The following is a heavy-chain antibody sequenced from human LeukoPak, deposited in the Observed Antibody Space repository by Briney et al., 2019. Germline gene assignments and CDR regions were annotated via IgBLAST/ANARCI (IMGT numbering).Heavy chain of an antibody. V-gene: IGHV3-74*01. CDR2: INSDGSTT. J-gene: IGHJ4*02. CDR1: RFSFSIYW. Sequence: GGSLRLSCAASRFSFSIYWMHWVRQAPGRGLVWVSRINSDGSTTTYADSVNGRFTISRDNAKSTLYLQMNSLRAEDTAVYYCARGTGYFLFDYWGQGTLVTVSS. D-gene: IGHD2-8*02. CDR3: ARGTGYFLFDY.